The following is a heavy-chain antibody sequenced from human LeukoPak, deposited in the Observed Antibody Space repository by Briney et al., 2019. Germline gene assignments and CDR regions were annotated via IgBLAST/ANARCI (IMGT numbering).Heavy chain of an antibody. Sequence: SQTLSLTCAISGDSVPSNSAAWNWIRQSPSRGLEWLGRTYYRSKWFNDYAVSVKSRVTINADTSNNQFSLHLNSVTPEDAAMYYCVGEEYYYDSSGYYPNFDHWGQGTLVTVSS. CDR2: TYYRSKWFN. CDR1: GDSVPSNSAA. D-gene: IGHD3-22*01. J-gene: IGHJ4*02. CDR3: VGEEYYYDSSGYYPNFDH. V-gene: IGHV6-1*01.